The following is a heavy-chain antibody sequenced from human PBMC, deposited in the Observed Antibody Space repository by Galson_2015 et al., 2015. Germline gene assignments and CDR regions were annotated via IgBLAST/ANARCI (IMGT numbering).Heavy chain of an antibody. CDR1: GFAFSSYG. D-gene: IGHD1-14*01. CDR2: ISYDGSNK. V-gene: IGHV3-30*18. CDR3: AKEGGGGNQYGMDV. Sequence: SLRLSCAASGFAFSSYGIHWVRQAPGKGLEWVAVISYDGSNKYYADSVKGRFTISRDNSKNTLYLQMNSLRAEDTAVYYCAKEGGGGNQYGMDVWGQGTTVTVSS. J-gene: IGHJ6*02.